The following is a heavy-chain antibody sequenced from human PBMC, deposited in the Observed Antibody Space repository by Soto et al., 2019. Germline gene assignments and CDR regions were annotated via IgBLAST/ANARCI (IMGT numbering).Heavy chain of an antibody. CDR2: ISYSGKT. V-gene: IGHV4-31*03. J-gene: IGHJ6*02. D-gene: IGHD3-3*02. CDR3: VRARTSSIFDGYDYNGTDV. CDR1: GDSINSAAYY. Sequence: SETLSLTCTVSGDSINSAAYYWTWIRQHRGEGLEWIGYISYSGKTNYNPSLQSRVNISAAVSKNQFSLRLTSVPAADTAVYYCVRARTSSIFDGYDYNGTDVSGQGTAVT.